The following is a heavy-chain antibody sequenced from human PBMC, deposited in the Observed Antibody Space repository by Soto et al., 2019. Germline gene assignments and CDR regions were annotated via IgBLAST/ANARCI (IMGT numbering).Heavy chain of an antibody. CDR2: TYYRSKWYN. CDR3: AREGPSYSSCWNTYDY. V-gene: IGHV6-1*01. D-gene: IGHD6-19*01. Sequence: SQTLSLACAISGASVSSNSAAWNWIRQSPSRGLEWLGRTYYRSKWYNDYAVSVKSRITINPDTSKNQFSLQLNSVTPEDTAVYYCAREGPSYSSCWNTYDYRGHGTLVTV. CDR1: GASVSSNSAA. J-gene: IGHJ4*01.